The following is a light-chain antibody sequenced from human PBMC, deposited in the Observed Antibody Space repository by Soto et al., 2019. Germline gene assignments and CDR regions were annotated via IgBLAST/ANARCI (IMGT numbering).Light chain of an antibody. CDR1: QNINNW. V-gene: IGKV1-5*03. CDR3: QQYSSDST. Sequence: DIQMTQSPSTLSASVGDRVTITCRASQNINNWLAWYLQKPGKAPKLLIYRASSLENGVPSRFSGRGSGTDFIFTITSLQPDDFATYYCQQYSSDSTFGQGTKVEIK. J-gene: IGKJ1*01. CDR2: RAS.